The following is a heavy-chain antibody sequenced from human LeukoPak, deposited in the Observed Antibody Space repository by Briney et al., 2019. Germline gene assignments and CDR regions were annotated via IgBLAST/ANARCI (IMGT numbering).Heavy chain of an antibody. CDR2: ISTSSSYI. J-gene: IGHJ4*02. V-gene: IGHV3-21*01. D-gene: IGHD1-26*01. CDR3: VREAAATLFDY. Sequence: GGSLRLSCTASGFTFSSYSMNWVRQAPGKGLEWVSSISTSSSYIYYADSVKGRFTISRDNTQNSLSLQMNSLRAEDTAVYYCVREAAATLFDYWGQGTLDTVSS. CDR1: GFTFSSYS.